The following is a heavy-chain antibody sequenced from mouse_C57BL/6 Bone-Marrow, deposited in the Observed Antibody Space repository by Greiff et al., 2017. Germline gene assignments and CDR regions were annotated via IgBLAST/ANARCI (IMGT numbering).Heavy chain of an antibody. J-gene: IGHJ3*01. CDR1: GFTFSSYG. CDR3: ARHYDYPLFAY. Sequence: EVMLVESGGDLVKPGGSLKLSCAASGFTFSSYGMSWVRQTPDKRLEWVATISSGGSYTYYPDSVKGRFTISRDNAKNTLYLQMSSLKSEDTAMYYCARHYDYPLFAYWGQGTLVTVSA. CDR2: ISSGGSYT. D-gene: IGHD2-4*01. V-gene: IGHV5-6*01.